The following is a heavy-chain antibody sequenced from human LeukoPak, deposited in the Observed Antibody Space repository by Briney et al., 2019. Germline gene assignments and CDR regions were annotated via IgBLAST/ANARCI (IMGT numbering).Heavy chain of an antibody. J-gene: IGHJ6*02. D-gene: IGHD1-26*01. Sequence: SETLSLTCAVYGGSFSGYYWSWIRQPPGEGLEWIGEINHSGSTNYNPSLKSRVTISVDTSKNQFSLKLSSVTAADTAVYYCASSLGSSGMDVWGQGTTVTVSS. CDR2: INHSGST. CDR3: ASSLGSSGMDV. CDR1: GGSFSGYY. V-gene: IGHV4-34*01.